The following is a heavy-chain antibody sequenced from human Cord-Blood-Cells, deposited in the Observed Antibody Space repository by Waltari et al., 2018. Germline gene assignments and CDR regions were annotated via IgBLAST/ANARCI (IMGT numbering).Heavy chain of an antibody. D-gene: IGHD1-26*01. CDR3: ARDVNGSYYFDY. CDR1: GFTFSSYA. V-gene: IGHV3-30*01. Sequence: QVQLVESGGGVVQPGRSLRLSCAASGFTFSSYAMHWVRQAPGKGLEWLAVISYDGRNKYYADSVKDRFTTSRDNSKSTLYLQMNSLRAEDTAVYYCARDVNGSYYFDYWGQGTLVTVSS. J-gene: IGHJ4*02. CDR2: ISYDGRNK.